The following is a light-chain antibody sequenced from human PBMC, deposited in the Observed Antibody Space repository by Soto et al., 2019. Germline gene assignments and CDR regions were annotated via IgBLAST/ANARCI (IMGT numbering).Light chain of an antibody. V-gene: IGLV2-14*01. Sequence: QSALTQPASVSGSPGQSITISCTGTSSDVGGYIYVSWYQQHPGKAPKLVIYDVSNRPSGVSNRFSGSKSGNTASLTISGLRAEDDADYYCSSFASSNTVIFGGGTKLTVL. J-gene: IGLJ2*01. CDR2: DVS. CDR1: SSDVGGYIY. CDR3: SSFASSNTVI.